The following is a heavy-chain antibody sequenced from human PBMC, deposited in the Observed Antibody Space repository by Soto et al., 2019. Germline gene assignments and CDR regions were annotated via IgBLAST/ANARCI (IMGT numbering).Heavy chain of an antibody. CDR2: INPNSGGT. J-gene: IGHJ3*02. V-gene: IGHV1-2*06. Sequence: ASVKVSCKASGYTFTGYYMHWVRQAPGRGLEWMGRINPNSGGTNYAQKFQGRVTMTRDTSISTAYMELSRLRSDDTAVYYCARDRAYIAVAGDAFDIWGQGTMVTVSS. CDR1: GYTFTGYY. CDR3: ARDRAYIAVAGDAFDI. D-gene: IGHD6-19*01.